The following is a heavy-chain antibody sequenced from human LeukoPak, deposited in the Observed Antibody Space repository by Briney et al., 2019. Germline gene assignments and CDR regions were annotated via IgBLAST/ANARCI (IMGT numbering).Heavy chain of an antibody. Sequence: PSETLSLTCAVNGGSFSGYFWSWIRQPPGKGLEWIGEINHSGSTYYNASLKSRITISVDTSKRQFSLRMNSVTAADTAVYFCAGYYSSIYGMDAWGQGTSVTVSS. J-gene: IGHJ6*02. CDR3: AGYYSSIYGMDA. D-gene: IGHD3-3*01. V-gene: IGHV4-34*01. CDR1: GGSFSGYF. CDR2: INHSGST.